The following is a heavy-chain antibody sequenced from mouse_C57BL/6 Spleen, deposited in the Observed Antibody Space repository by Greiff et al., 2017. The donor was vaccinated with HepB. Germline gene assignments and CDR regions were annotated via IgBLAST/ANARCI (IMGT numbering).Heavy chain of an antibody. D-gene: IGHD1-1*01. CDR1: GYTFTSYW. V-gene: IGHV1-53*01. CDR3: ARGSSYRYWYFDV. J-gene: IGHJ1*03. Sequence: QVQLQQPGTELVKPGASVTLSCKASGYTFTSYWMHWVKQRPGQGLEWIGNINPSNGGTNYNEKFKSKATLTVDKSSSTAYMQLSSLTSEDSAVYYCARGSSYRYWYFDVWGTGTTVTVSS. CDR2: INPSNGGT.